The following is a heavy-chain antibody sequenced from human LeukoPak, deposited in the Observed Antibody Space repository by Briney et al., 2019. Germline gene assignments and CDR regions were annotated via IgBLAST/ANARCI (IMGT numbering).Heavy chain of an antibody. CDR2: MNPNSGNT. Sequence: ASVKVSCKASGYTFTSYDINWVRQATGQGLEWMGWMNPNSGNTGYAQKFQGRVTITRNTSISTAYMELSSLRSEDTAVYYCARQWGSGWQNWFDPWGQGTLVTVSS. CDR3: ARQWGSGWQNWFDP. CDR1: GYTFTSYD. J-gene: IGHJ5*02. V-gene: IGHV1-8*03. D-gene: IGHD6-19*01.